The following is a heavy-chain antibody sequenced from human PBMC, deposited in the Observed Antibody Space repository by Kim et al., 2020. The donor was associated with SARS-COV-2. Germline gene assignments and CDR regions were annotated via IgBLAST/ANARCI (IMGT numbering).Heavy chain of an antibody. CDR1: GGSISSGGYY. CDR3: ARWRYYYGSETIFDY. J-gene: IGHJ4*02. CDR2: IYYSGST. Sequence: SETLSLTCTVSGGSISSGGYYWSWIRQHPGKGLEWIGYIYYSGSTYYNPSLKSRVTISVDTSKNQFSLKLSSVTAADTAVYYCARWRYYYGSETIFDYWGQGTLVTVSS. D-gene: IGHD3-10*01. V-gene: IGHV4-31*03.